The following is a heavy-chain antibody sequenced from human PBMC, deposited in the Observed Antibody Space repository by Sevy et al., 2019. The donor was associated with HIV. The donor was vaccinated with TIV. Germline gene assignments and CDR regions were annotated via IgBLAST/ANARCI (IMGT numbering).Heavy chain of an antibody. D-gene: IGHD3-16*01. V-gene: IGHV3-7*01. J-gene: IGHJ4*02. CDR1: GFTFSSYW. Sequence: GGSLRLSCAASGFTFSSYWMSWVRQAPGKGLEWVANINQDGSEKHYGDSVKGRVTISRDSSKSSLFLQVHSLRVEDTAVYYCARDSKADYNYGLEEMMAYWGQGTLVTVSS. CDR2: INQDGSEK. CDR3: ARDSKADYNYGLEEMMAY.